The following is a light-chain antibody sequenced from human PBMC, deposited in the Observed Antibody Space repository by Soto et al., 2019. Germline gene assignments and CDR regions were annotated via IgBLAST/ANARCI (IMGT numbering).Light chain of an antibody. CDR3: CSYAGTSTHTV. V-gene: IGLV2-23*02. CDR1: SSGVGSYNL. J-gene: IGLJ7*01. CDR2: EVS. Sequence: QSALTQPASVSGSPGQSITISCTGTSSGVGSYNLVSWYQQHPGKAPKLMISEVSKRPSGISDRFSGSKSGSTASLTISGLQAEDESDYYCCSYAGTSTHTVFGGGTQLTVL.